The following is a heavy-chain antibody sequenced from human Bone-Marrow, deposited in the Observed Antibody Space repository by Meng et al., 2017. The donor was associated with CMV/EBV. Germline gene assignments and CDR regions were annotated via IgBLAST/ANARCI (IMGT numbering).Heavy chain of an antibody. CDR2: IFWYDGK. CDR1: GFSLSTSGVG. D-gene: IGHD3-16*01. J-gene: IGHJ4*02. Sequence: QFPLRESGPTLVKPTQTLTLTCTFSGFSLSTSGVGVGWIRQPPGKALEWLALIFWYDGKRYSPSLWGGLTITKGTYKNHVVLTMSKMDPVDPATYYCEPRGGEIYFDFWGQGTLVTVSS. V-gene: IGHV2-5*01. CDR3: EPRGGEIYFDF.